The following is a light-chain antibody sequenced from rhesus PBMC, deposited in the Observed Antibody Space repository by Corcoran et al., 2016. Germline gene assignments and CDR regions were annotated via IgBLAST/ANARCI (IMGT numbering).Light chain of an antibody. Sequence: DIQMTQSPASLSASVGDTVTITCRASQSISSWLDWYQQKPGKAPKLLIYKASTLQSGVTSRVSGSGSGTDFTLTVSSLQPGDFSTYYCLRYSSRPRTFGGGTKVGVK. CDR3: LRYSSRPRT. CDR1: QSISSW. V-gene: IGKV1-22*01. CDR2: KAS. J-gene: IGKJ4*01.